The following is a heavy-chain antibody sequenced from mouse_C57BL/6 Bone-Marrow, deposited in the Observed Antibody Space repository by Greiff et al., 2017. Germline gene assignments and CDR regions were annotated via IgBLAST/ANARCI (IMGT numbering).Heavy chain of an antibody. Sequence: QVQLQQPGAELVKPGASVKLSCKASGYTFTSYWMHWVKQRPGRGLEWIGRIDPNSGGTTYNQKFKAKATLTVDKSSSTAYMQLKSLTSEDSAVYYCAISDYYGSSYYFDYWGQSTTLTVSS. V-gene: IGHV1-62-3*01. CDR3: AISDYYGSSYYFDY. CDR1: GYTFTSYW. CDR2: IDPNSGGT. J-gene: IGHJ2*01. D-gene: IGHD1-1*01.